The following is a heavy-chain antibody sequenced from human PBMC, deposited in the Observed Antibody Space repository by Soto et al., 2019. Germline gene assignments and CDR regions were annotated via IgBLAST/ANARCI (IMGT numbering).Heavy chain of an antibody. V-gene: IGHV4-61*01. Sequence: QVQLQESGPGLVKPSETLSLTCTVSGGSVSSGSYYWSWIRQPPGKGLEWIGYIYYSGGTNYNPSLKSRVTISVDTSKNQFSLKLSSVTAADTAVYYCARDSGVVVTAIDYWGQGTLVTVSS. D-gene: IGHD2-21*02. J-gene: IGHJ4*02. CDR1: GGSVSSGSYY. CDR2: IYYSGGT. CDR3: ARDSGVVVTAIDY.